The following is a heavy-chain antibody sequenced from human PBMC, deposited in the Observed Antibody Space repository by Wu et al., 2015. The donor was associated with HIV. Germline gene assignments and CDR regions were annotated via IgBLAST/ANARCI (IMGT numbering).Heavy chain of an antibody. V-gene: IGHV1-2*02. J-gene: IGHJ6*04. Sequence: QVQLVQSGAEVKKPGASVKVSCKVSGYTFTAYYMHWVRQAPGQGLEWMGRISPHSGGTTYAQNFQGRVTMTRDTSISTAYMELTRLELDDTAVYYCARVRSSSHIMDVWGKGTLVTVSS. CDR3: ARVRSSSHIMDV. D-gene: IGHD6-6*01. CDR2: ISPHSGGT. CDR1: GYTFTAYY.